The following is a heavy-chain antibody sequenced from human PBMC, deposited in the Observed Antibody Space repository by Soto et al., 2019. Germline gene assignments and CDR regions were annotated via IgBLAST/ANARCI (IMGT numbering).Heavy chain of an antibody. CDR1: GGTFSSYA. D-gene: IGHD6-6*01. J-gene: IGHJ6*02. CDR2: IIPIFGTA. Sequence: QVQLVQSGAEVKKPGSSVKVSCKASGGTFSSYAISWVRQAPGQGLEWMGGIIPIFGTANYAQKFQGRVTITAYESPSTAYMELSSLRSEGTAVYYCARDLRGSQQLVRTGYYYYGMDVWGQGTTVTVSS. CDR3: ARDLRGSQQLVRTGYYYYGMDV. V-gene: IGHV1-69*12.